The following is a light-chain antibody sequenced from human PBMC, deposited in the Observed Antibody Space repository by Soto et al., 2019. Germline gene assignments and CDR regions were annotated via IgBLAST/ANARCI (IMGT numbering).Light chain of an antibody. CDR3: ASWDSSLYGVV. CDR1: SSNIGKNF. CDR2: END. V-gene: IGLV1-51*02. Sequence: QSVLTQPPSVSAAPGQNVAISCSGGSSNIGKNFVSWYQQVPGAAPKVLIYENDKRLSGIPDRFSGSRSGTSVTLAIAGLQTGDEAVYYCASWDSSLYGVVFGGGTKLTVL. J-gene: IGLJ3*02.